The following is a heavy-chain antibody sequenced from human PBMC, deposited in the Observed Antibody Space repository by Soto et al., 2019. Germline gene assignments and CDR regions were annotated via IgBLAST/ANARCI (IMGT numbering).Heavy chain of an antibody. CDR2: ISAYNGNT. CDR3: ARDAPPGDS. J-gene: IGHJ4*02. D-gene: IGHD3-10*01. CDR1: GYTFTSYS. V-gene: IGHV1-18*01. Sequence: QVQLVQSGAEVKKPGASVKVSCKASGYTFTSYSISWVRQAPGQELEWMGWISAYNGNTNYAQKLQGRVTMTTDTATSKAYMERRSLRSNATAVYYCARDAPPGDSWGQGTLVSVSS.